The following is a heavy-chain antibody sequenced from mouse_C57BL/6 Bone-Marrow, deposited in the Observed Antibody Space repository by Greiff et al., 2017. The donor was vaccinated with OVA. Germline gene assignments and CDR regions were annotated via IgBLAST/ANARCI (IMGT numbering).Heavy chain of an antibody. CDR1: GYTFTSYT. Sequence: QVQLKESGAELARPGASVKMSCKASGYTFTSYTMHWVKQRPGQGLEWIGYINPSSGYTKYNQKFKDKATLTADKSSSTAYMQLSSLTSEDSAVYYCARWGFTTVVAKRYYYAMDYWGQGTSVTVSS. CDR3: ARWGFTTVVAKRYYYAMDY. CDR2: INPSSGYT. V-gene: IGHV1-4*01. J-gene: IGHJ4*01. D-gene: IGHD1-1*01.